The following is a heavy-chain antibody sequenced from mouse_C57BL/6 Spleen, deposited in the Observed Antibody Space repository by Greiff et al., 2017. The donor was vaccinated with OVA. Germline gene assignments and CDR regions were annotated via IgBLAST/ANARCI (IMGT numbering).Heavy chain of an antibody. CDR3: ASGTSWFAY. CDR2: ISYDGSN. D-gene: IGHD4-1*01. V-gene: IGHV3-6*01. CDR1: GYSITSGYY. J-gene: IGHJ3*01. Sequence: EVQLQESGPGLVKPSQSLSLTCSVTGYSITSGYYWNWIRQFPGNKLECMGYISYDGSNNYNPSLKNRIAITRDTSKNQFFLKLNSVDTEDSATYYCASGTSWFAYWGQGTLVTVSA.